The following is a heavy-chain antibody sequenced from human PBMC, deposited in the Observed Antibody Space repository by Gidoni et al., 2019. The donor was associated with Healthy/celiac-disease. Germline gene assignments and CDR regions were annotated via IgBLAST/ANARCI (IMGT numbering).Heavy chain of an antibody. CDR1: GFTFSSYA. CDR3: AKDARLYYDILTGYSKDLDY. J-gene: IGHJ4*02. D-gene: IGHD3-9*01. CDR2: ISGSGGST. V-gene: IGHV3-23*01. Sequence: EVQLLESGGGLVQPGGFLRLSCAASGFTFSSYAMSWVRQAPGKGLEWVSAISGSGGSTYYADSVKGRFTISRDNSKNTLYLQMNSLRAEDTAVYYCAKDARLYYDILTGYSKDLDYWGQGTLVTVSS.